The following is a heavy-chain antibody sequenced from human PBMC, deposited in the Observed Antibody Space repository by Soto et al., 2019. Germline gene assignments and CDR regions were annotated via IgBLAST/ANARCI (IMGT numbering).Heavy chain of an antibody. CDR2: MNPHSGDT. CDR1: GYTFVNYE. CDR3: ARQQAMDY. Sequence: QVQLVQSGAEVKKPGASVKVSCKASGYTFVNYEINLVRQATGQGLELLGWMNPHSGDTFYAQNFQGIVTMTRNTSITTAYMELNSLKSEDTAVYYCARQQAMDYWGQGTLVTVSS. J-gene: IGHJ4*02. V-gene: IGHV1-8*01.